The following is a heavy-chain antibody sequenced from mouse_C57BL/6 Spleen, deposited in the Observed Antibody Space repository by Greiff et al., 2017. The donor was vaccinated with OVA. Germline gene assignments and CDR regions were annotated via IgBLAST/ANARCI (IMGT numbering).Heavy chain of an antibody. V-gene: IGHV3-1*01. CDR1: GYSITSGYD. CDR3: ARATGFYAMDY. J-gene: IGHJ4*01. CDR2: ISYSGST. Sequence: EVKLVESGPGMVKPSQSLSLTCTVTGYSITSGYDWHWIRHFPGNKLEWMGYISYSGSTNYNPSLKSRISITHDTSKNHFFLKLNSVTTEDTATYYCARATGFYAMDYWGQGTSVTVSS. D-gene: IGHD4-1*02.